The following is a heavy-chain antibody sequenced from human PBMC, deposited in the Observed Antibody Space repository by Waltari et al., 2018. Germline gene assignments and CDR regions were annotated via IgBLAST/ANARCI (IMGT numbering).Heavy chain of an antibody. J-gene: IGHJ3*02. Sequence: QVQLQESGPGLVKPSETLSLTCTVSGGSISSYYWSWIRQPAGKGLEWIGRIYTSGSNTSNPSLKRRGTMSVDTSKIEFSLKLSSVTAAATAVYYWAGEDGYGDNDSFDIWGQGTMVTVSS. D-gene: IGHD4-17*01. CDR1: GGSISSYY. CDR3: AGEDGYGDNDSFDI. V-gene: IGHV4-4*07. CDR2: IYTSGSN.